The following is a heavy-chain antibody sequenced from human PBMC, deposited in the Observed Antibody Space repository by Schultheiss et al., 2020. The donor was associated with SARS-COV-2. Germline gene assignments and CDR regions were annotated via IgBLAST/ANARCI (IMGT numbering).Heavy chain of an antibody. CDR2: INHSGST. Sequence: SETLSLTCAVYGGSFSGYYWSWIRQPPGKGLEWIGEINHSGSTNYNPSLKSRVTISVDTSKNQFSLKLSSVTAADTAVYYCARGGGYCSSTSCYTKSWFDPWGQGTLVTVS. J-gene: IGHJ5*02. CDR3: ARGGGYCSSTSCYTKSWFDP. D-gene: IGHD2-2*02. CDR1: GGSFSGYY. V-gene: IGHV4-34*01.